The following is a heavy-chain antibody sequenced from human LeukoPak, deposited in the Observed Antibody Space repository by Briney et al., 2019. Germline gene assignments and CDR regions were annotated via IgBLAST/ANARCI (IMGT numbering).Heavy chain of an antibody. CDR2: ISGSGGST. V-gene: IGHV3-23*01. CDR3: AKVVTTVAYYYYYGMDV. J-gene: IGHJ6*02. D-gene: IGHD4-17*01. CDR1: GFTFSSYA. Sequence: GGSLTLSCAASGFTFSSYAMSWVRQAPGKGLEWVSAISGSGGSTYYADSVKGRFTISRDNSKNTQYLQMNSLRAEDTAVYYCAKVVTTVAYYYYYGMDVWGQGTTVTVSS.